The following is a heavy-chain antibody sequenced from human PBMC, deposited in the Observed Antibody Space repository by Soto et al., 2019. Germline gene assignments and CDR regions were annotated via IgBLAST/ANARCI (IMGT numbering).Heavy chain of an antibody. CDR3: ARAVGEADGKRVGYYYYGMDV. V-gene: IGHV1-18*01. CDR2: ISAYNGNT. D-gene: IGHD6-13*01. J-gene: IGHJ6*02. CDR1: GYTFTSYG. Sequence: ASVKVSCKASGYTFTSYGISWVRQAPGQGLEWMGWISAYNGNTNYAQKLQGRVTMTTDTSTSTAYMELRSLRSDDTAVYYCARAVGEADGKRVGYYYYGMDVWGQGTTVTVSS.